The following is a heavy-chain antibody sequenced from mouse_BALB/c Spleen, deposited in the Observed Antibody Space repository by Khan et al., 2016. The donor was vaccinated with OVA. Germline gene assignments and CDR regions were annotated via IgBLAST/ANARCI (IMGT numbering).Heavy chain of an antibody. CDR1: GFTFNSYG. CDR2: ISGDSNTI. V-gene: IGHV5-17*02. CDR3: ATSYFYGYYFDY. Sequence: EVELVESGGGLVQPGGSRKLSCAASGFTFNSYGMHWVRQAPEKGLAWVAYISGDSNTISYTDTVKGRFPISRDNPKNTLFLQMTSLMSEDTAMYYCATSYFYGYYFDYWGPGTTLTVS. J-gene: IGHJ2*01. D-gene: IGHD1-1*01.